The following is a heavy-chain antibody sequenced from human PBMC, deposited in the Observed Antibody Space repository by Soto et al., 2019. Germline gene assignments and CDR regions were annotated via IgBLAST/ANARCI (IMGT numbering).Heavy chain of an antibody. Sequence: ASVKVSCKASGYTFTSYDINWVRQAPGKGLEWMGGFDPEDGETIYAQKFQGRVTMTEDTSTDTAYMELSSLRSEDTAVYYCATDPYLYSGYRDAFDIWGQGTMVTVSS. CDR1: GYTFTSYD. CDR3: ATDPYLYSGYRDAFDI. CDR2: FDPEDGET. D-gene: IGHD5-12*01. J-gene: IGHJ3*02. V-gene: IGHV1-24*01.